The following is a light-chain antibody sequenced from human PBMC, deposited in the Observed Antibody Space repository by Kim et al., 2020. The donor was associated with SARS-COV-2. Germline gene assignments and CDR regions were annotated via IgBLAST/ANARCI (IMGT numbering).Light chain of an antibody. Sequence: QSVLTQPASVSGSPGQSITISCTGTNRDIGYDDYVSWFQLHPDSAPKLIIFEVTRRPSGISARFSGSKSGNTASLTISGLQADDEADYYCSSKTRDNTYVFASGTKV. CDR2: EVT. CDR3: SSKTRDNTYV. CDR1: NRDIGYDDY. J-gene: IGLJ1*01. V-gene: IGLV2-14*03.